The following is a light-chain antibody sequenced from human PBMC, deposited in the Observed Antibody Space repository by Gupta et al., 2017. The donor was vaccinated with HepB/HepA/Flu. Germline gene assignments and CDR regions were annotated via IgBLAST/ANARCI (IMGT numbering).Light chain of an antibody. CDR3: QQYNNWPPPLT. CDR1: PSVSSN. J-gene: IGKJ4*01. CDR2: SAS. V-gene: IGKV3-15*01. Sequence: EIVLTQSPATLSVSPGVRATLSCRASPSVSSNLAWYQHRPDQAPRLLNYSASTRATGIPARFSGSGSGTEFTLTISSLQSEDFAVYYCQQYNNWPPPLTFGGGTKVEIK.